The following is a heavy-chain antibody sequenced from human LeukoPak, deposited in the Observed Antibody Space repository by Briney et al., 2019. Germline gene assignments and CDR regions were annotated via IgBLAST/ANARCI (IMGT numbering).Heavy chain of an antibody. CDR3: AKDSYYYDSSGYSDAFDI. CDR2: VSGDGATT. CDR1: GFPFSSYA. D-gene: IGHD3-22*01. V-gene: IGHV3-23*01. Sequence: GGSLRLSCAASGFPFSSYAMTWVRQAPGKGLKWVSSVSGDGATTYHADSVKGRFTVSRDNSKNTLYLQMNSLRAEDTAVYYCAKDSYYYDSSGYSDAFDIWGQGTMVTVSS. J-gene: IGHJ3*02.